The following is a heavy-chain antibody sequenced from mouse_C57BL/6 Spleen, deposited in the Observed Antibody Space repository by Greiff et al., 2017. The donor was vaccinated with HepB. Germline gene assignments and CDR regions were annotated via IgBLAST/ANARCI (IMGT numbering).Heavy chain of an antibody. V-gene: IGHV14-3*01. CDR1: GFNIKNTH. J-gene: IGHJ2*01. D-gene: IGHD1-1*01. Sequence: EVQLQQSVAELVRPGASVKLSCTASGFNIKNTHMHWVKQRPEQGLEWIGRIHPGNGNTKYAPKFQGKATLTADTSSNTAYLQLSSLTSEDTAIYYSEAVVADYFDYWGQGTTLTVSS. CDR2: IHPGNGNT. CDR3: EAVVADYFDY.